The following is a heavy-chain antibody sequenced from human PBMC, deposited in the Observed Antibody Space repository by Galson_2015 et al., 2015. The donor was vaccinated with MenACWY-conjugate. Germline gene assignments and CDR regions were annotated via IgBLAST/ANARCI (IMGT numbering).Heavy chain of an antibody. Sequence: SETLSLTCAVSGGSISRSNWWSWVRQPPGKGLEWIGEIYHSGSTSYNPSLKSRVTISVDESKNQFSLNLSSMTSADTAVYYCARVEFSVTLVRGCMDVWGQGTTVTVSS. CDR2: IYHSGST. J-gene: IGHJ6*02. CDR3: ARVEFSVTLVRGCMDV. D-gene: IGHD3-10*01. CDR1: GGSISRSNW. V-gene: IGHV4-4*02.